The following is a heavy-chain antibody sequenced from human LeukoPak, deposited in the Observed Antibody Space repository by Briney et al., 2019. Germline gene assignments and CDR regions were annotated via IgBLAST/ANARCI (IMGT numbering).Heavy chain of an antibody. V-gene: IGHV3-30*04. J-gene: IGHJ4*02. CDR1: GFTFSRYA. CDR3: AREQYYYDSSGYTDY. D-gene: IGHD3-22*01. CDR2: ISYDGSNK. Sequence: GGSLRLSCAASGFTFSRYAMHWVRQAPGKGLEWVAAISYDGSNKYYADSVKGRFTISRDNSKNTLYLQMNSLRAEDTAVYYCAREQYYYDSSGYTDYWGQGTLVTVSS.